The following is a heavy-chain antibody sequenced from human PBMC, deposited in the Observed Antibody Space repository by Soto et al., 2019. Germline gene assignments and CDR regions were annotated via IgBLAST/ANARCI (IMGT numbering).Heavy chain of an antibody. CDR2: INPNSGGT. Sequence: GASVKVSCKASGYTFTGYYMHWVRQAPGQGLEWMGWINPNSGGTNYAQKFQGWVTMTRDTSISTAYMELSRLRSDDTAVYYCARAEYSGYDSTFDYWGQGTLVTVSS. D-gene: IGHD5-12*01. CDR3: ARAEYSGYDSTFDY. CDR1: GYTFTGYY. V-gene: IGHV1-2*04. J-gene: IGHJ4*02.